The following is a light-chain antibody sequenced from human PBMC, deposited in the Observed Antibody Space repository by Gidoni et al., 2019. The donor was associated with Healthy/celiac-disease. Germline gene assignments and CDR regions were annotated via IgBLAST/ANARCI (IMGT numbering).Light chain of an antibody. CDR1: SLRSYY. CDR3: NSRDSSGNHRWV. Sequence: SSELTQDPAVYVALGQTVRITCQGDSLRSYYASWYQQKPGQAPVLVIYGKNTRPSGIPARFSGFSSGNTASLTITGAQAEDEADYYCNSRDSSGNHRWVFGGGTKLTVL. CDR2: GKN. J-gene: IGLJ3*02. V-gene: IGLV3-19*01.